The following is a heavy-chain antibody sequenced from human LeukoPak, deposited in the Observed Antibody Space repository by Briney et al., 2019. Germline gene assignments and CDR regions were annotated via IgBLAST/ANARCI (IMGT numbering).Heavy chain of an antibody. CDR1: GFTFSNHY. CDR3: CSYSSNWSLGY. D-gene: IGHD6-13*01. J-gene: IGHJ4*02. CDR2: IKPDGSEK. V-gene: IGHV3-7*01. Sequence: GGSLRLSCAASGFTFSNHYMSWVRQAPGKGLEWVANIKPDGSEKECVDSVKGRFTISRDNARNSLYLQMNSLRAEDTAVYYCCSYSSNWSLGYWGQGTLVTVSS.